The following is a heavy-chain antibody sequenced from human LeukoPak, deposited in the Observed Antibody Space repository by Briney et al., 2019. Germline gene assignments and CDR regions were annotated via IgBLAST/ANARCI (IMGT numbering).Heavy chain of an antibody. J-gene: IGHJ6*03. Sequence: PSETLSPTCAVYGGSFSGYYWSWIRQPPGKELEWIGEINHSGSTNYNPSLKSRVTISVDTSKNHFSPKRSSVPAADTAVYYCARVPPMALAGTREYYNYYMVVWGKGTTVTVSS. CDR2: INHSGST. V-gene: IGHV4-34*01. CDR1: GGSFSGYY. CDR3: ARVPPMALAGTREYYNYYMVV. D-gene: IGHD6-19*01.